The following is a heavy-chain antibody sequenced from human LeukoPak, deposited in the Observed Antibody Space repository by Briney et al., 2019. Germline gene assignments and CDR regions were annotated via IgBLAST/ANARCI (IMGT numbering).Heavy chain of an antibody. CDR1: GYTFTSYG. CDR3: AHAYSGSYEGWFDP. Sequence: ASVKVSCKASGYTFTSYGISWVRQAPGQGLEWMGWISAYNGNANYAQKFQGRVTMTTDTSTNTAYMELSSLRSEDTAVYYCAHAYSGSYEGWFDPWGQGTLVTVSS. CDR2: ISAYNGNA. D-gene: IGHD1-26*01. V-gene: IGHV1-18*01. J-gene: IGHJ5*02.